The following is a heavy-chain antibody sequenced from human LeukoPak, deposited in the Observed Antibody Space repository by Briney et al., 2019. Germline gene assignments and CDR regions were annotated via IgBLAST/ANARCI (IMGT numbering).Heavy chain of an antibody. CDR1: EFTFSSYS. J-gene: IGHJ4*02. D-gene: IGHD6-19*01. Sequence: GGSLRLSCAASEFTFSSYSMNWVRQAPGKGLEWVSSISSSSSDIYYADSVKGRFTISRDNAKNSLYLQMNSLRAEDTAVYYCASMGGGAVAATARWGQGTLVTVSS. V-gene: IGHV3-48*01. CDR3: ASMGGGAVAATAR. CDR2: ISSSSSDI.